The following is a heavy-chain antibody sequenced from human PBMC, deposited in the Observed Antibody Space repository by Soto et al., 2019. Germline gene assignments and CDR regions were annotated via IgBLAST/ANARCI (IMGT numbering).Heavy chain of an antibody. V-gene: IGHV3-23*01. Sequence: GGSLRLSCAASGFTFSSYAMSWVRQAPGKGLEWVSAISGSGGSTYYADSVKGRFTISRDNSKNTLYLQMNSLRAEDTAVYYCYPRFGWEEVVVIVQWGQGTLVTVSS. D-gene: IGHD3-22*01. CDR3: YPRFGWEEVVVIVQ. CDR1: GFTFSSYA. J-gene: IGHJ4*02. CDR2: ISGSGGST.